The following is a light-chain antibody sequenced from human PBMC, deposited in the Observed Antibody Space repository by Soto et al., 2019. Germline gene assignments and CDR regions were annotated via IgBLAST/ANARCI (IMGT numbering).Light chain of an antibody. CDR2: SVS. CDR3: QQSYRAPLS. Sequence: DIRMTQSPPSLFASIEDGVNITSRASQSITSHLNWYQKSPGKAPILLIFSVSSLQSGVPSRFSGSRSGTDFTLTISSLQPEDFASYYCQQSYRAPLSFGGGTRVEIK. CDR1: QSITSH. V-gene: IGKV1-39*01. J-gene: IGKJ4*01.